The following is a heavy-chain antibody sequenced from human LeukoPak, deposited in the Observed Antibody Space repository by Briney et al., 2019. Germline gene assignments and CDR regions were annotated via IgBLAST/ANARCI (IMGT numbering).Heavy chain of an antibody. V-gene: IGHV3-23*01. CDR2: ISGSGGST. CDR3: ANVQAGLDY. Sequence: GGSLRLSCAASGFTFSSYAMSWVRQAPGKGLEWVSAISGSGGSTYYADSVKGRFTISRDDSKNTLYLQMNSLRAEDTAIYYCANVQAGLDYWGQGTLVTVSS. CDR1: GFTFSSYA. D-gene: IGHD6-13*01. J-gene: IGHJ4*02.